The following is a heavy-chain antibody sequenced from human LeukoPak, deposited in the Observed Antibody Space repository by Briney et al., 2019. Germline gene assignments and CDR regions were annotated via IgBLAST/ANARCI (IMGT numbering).Heavy chain of an antibody. D-gene: IGHD6-6*01. J-gene: IGHJ4*02. Sequence: GGSLRLSCAASGYTFSSYAMSWVRQAPAKGLEWVSAISGSGGSTYYADSVKGRFTSSRDNSKNTLYLQMHSLRADDTAVYYCPKDRVEYSSSSQYFDYWGQGTLVTVSS. CDR3: PKDRVEYSSSSQYFDY. CDR1: GYTFSSYA. V-gene: IGHV3-23*01. CDR2: ISGSGGST.